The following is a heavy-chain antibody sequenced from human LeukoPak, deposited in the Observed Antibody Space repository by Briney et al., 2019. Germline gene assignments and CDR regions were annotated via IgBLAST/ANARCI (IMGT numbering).Heavy chain of an antibody. CDR2: ISGSGGST. Sequence: PGGSLRLSCAASGFTFSSYAMSWVRQAPGKGREWVSAISGSGGSTYYADSVKGRFTISRDNSKNTLYLQMNSLRAEDTAVYYCAKGESMIVVVITDYFDYWGQGTLVTVSS. V-gene: IGHV3-23*01. J-gene: IGHJ4*02. CDR3: AKGESMIVVVITDYFDY. CDR1: GFTFSSYA. D-gene: IGHD3-22*01.